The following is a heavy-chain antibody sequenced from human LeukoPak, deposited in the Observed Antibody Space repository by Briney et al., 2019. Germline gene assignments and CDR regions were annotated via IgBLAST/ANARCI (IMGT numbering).Heavy chain of an antibody. V-gene: IGHV4-39*07. CDR1: GGSISSSSYY. J-gene: IGHJ5*02. CDR3: ARDGVIVVVPAARFDP. Sequence: PSETLSLTCTVSGGSISSSSYYWGWIRQPPGKGLEWIGSIYYSGSTYYNPSLKSRVTISVDTSKNQFSLKLNSVTAADTAVYYCARDGVIVVVPAARFDPWGQGTLVTVSS. CDR2: IYYSGST. D-gene: IGHD2-2*01.